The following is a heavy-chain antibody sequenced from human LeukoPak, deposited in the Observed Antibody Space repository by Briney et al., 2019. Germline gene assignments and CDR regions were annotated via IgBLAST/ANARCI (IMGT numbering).Heavy chain of an antibody. CDR3: ASDIVAPGLHFEY. CDR2: IIPSGTTT. CDR1: GFTFSDFY. D-gene: IGHD6-13*01. Sequence: SGGSLRLSCAASGFTFSDFYMTWIRQAPGKGLEWASYIIPSGTTTYYADSVKGRFTISRDNAKNSLYLQMNSLRAEDTAVYYCASDIVAPGLHFEYWGQGTLVTVSS. V-gene: IGHV3-11*01. J-gene: IGHJ4*02.